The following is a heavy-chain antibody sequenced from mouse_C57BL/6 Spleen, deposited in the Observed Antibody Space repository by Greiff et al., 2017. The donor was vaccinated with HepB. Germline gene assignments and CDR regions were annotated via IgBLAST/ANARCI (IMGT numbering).Heavy chain of an antibody. V-gene: IGHV5-17*01. Sequence: EVKLMESGGGLVKPGGSLKLSCAASGFTFSDYGMHWVRQAPEKGLEWVAYISSGSSTIYYADTVKGRFTITRDNAKNTLFLQMTSLRSEDTAMYYCARNYGSSGGYFDVWGTGTTVTVSS. CDR3: ARNYGSSGGYFDV. CDR1: GFTFSDYG. D-gene: IGHD1-1*01. J-gene: IGHJ1*03. CDR2: ISSGSSTI.